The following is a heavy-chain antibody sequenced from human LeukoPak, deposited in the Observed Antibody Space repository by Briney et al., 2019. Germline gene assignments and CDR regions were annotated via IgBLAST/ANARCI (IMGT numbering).Heavy chain of an antibody. D-gene: IGHD6-19*01. J-gene: IGHJ4*02. Sequence: SETLSLTCAVYGGSFSGYYWSWIRQPPGKGLEWIGEINHRGSTNYNPSLKSRVTISVDTSKNQFSLKLSSVTAADTAVYYCATSYRKYSSGWYRDYWGQGTLVTVSS. V-gene: IGHV4-34*01. CDR1: GGSFSGYY. CDR3: ATSYRKYSSGWYRDY. CDR2: INHRGST.